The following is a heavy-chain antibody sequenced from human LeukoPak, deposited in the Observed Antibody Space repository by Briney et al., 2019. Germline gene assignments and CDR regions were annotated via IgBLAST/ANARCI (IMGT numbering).Heavy chain of an antibody. CDR2: INWNGGST. V-gene: IGHV3-20*04. J-gene: IGHJ4*02. CDR1: GFTFDDYG. CDR3: ARSGYNQYYFDY. D-gene: IGHD5-24*01. Sequence: TGGSLRLSCAASGFTFDDYGMSWVRQAPGKGLEWVSGINWNGGSTGYADSVKGRFTISRDNAKNSLYLQMNSLRAKDTALYYCARSGYNQYYFDYWGQGTLVTVSS.